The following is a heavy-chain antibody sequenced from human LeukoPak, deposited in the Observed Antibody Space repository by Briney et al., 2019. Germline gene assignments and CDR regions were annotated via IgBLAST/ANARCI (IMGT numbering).Heavy chain of an antibody. CDR3: VIDLGDYNDF. D-gene: IGHD2-15*01. CDR2: INTHGTYT. V-gene: IGHV3-74*01. J-gene: IGHJ4*02. CDR1: GITFSGYW. Sequence: PGGSLRLSCAVSGITFSGYWMHWVRQDPGRGLLWVSRINTHGTYTNYADSVKGRFTISRDNAKNTLYLQMSSLRADDTAVYYCVIDLGDYNDFWGQGTLVSVSS.